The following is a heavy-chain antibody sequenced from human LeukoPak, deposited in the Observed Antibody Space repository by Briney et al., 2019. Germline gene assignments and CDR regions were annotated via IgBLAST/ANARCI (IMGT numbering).Heavy chain of an antibody. V-gene: IGHV3-7*01. CDR1: GFTFSSYW. D-gene: IGHD1-26*01. CDR3: ARGDPSTGWETDNYFDY. J-gene: IGHJ4*02. CDR2: IKQDGSER. Sequence: GGSLRLSCAASGFTFSSYWMSWVRQAPGKGLEWVANIKQDGSERYYVDSVKGRFTISRDNAKNSLYLQMNSLRAEDTAVYYCARGDPSTGWETDNYFDYWGQGTLVTVSS.